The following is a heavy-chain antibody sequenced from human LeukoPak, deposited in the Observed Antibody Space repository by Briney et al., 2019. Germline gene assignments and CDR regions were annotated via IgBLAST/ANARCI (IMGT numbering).Heavy chain of an antibody. Sequence: PSQTLSLTCTVSGGSISSGDYYWSWIRQPPGKGLEWIGYIYYSGSTYYNPSLKSRVTISVDTSKNQFSLKLSSVTAADTAVYYCARAGGDYGSGSYSKNPDAFDIWGQGTMVTVSS. V-gene: IGHV4-30-4*01. CDR2: IYYSGST. CDR1: GGSISSGDYY. CDR3: ARAGGDYGSGSYSKNPDAFDI. J-gene: IGHJ3*02. D-gene: IGHD3-10*01.